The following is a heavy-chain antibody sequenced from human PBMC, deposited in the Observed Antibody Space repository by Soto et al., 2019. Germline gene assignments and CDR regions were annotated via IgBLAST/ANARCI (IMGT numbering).Heavy chain of an antibody. CDR2: IYQSGST. CDR1: GGSISSGGYS. V-gene: IGHV4-30-2*01. CDR3: ATQSYSNSGAYYYYAMDV. D-gene: IGHD4-4*01. Sequence: SETLSFTCAVSGGSISSGGYSWSWIRQPPGKGLEWIGYIYQSGSTYYNPSLKSRVTISVDRSRNQFSLKLSSVTAADTAVYFCATQSYSNSGAYYYYAMDVWGQGTTVTVSS. J-gene: IGHJ6*02.